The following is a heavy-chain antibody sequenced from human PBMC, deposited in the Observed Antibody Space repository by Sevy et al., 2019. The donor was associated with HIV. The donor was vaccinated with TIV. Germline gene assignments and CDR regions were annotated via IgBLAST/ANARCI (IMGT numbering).Heavy chain of an antibody. J-gene: IGHJ4*02. CDR3: AKDDLGSIDY. D-gene: IGHD3-10*01. V-gene: IGHV3-30-3*02. CDR1: GFIFSTSP. CDR2: LSYDDSDE. Sequence: GGSLRLSCAASGFIFSTSPMHWVRQAPGKGLEWVAILSYDDSDENYADSVKGRFTISRDNSKNTLYLQMNSLRTEDTAVYYCAKDDLGSIDYWCQGTLVTVSS.